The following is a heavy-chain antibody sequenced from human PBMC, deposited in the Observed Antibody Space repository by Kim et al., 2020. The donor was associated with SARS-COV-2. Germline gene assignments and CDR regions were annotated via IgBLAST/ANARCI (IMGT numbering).Heavy chain of an antibody. J-gene: IGHJ5*02. CDR1: GYTFTSYG. V-gene: IGHV1-18*01. D-gene: IGHD3-10*01. CDR3: ARDREELLWFEELSP. CDR2: ISAYNGNT. Sequence: ASVKVSCKASGYTFTSYGISWVRQAPGQGLEWMGWISAYNGNTNYAQKLQGRVTMTTDTSTSTAYMELRSLRSDDTAVYYCARDREELLWFEELSPWGQGTLVTVSS.